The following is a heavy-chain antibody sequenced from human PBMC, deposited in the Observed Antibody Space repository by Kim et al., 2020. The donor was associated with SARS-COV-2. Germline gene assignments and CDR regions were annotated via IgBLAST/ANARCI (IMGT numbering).Heavy chain of an antibody. Sequence: GGSLRLSCAASGFTFSSYEMNWVRQAPGKGLEWVSYISSSGSTIYYADSVKGRFTISRDNAKNSLYLQMNSLRAEDTAVYYCARSYSETTVTAFDYWGQGTLVTVSS. J-gene: IGHJ4*02. D-gene: IGHD4-17*01. CDR2: ISSSGSTI. CDR1: GFTFSSYE. V-gene: IGHV3-48*03. CDR3: ARSYSETTVTAFDY.